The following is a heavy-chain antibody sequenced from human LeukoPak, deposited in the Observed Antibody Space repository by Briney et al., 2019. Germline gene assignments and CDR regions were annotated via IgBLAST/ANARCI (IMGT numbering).Heavy chain of an antibody. D-gene: IGHD3-22*01. J-gene: IGHJ3*02. CDR3: AKDRYYYDTGGAFDI. CDR1: GFTFDDYA. Sequence: GRSLRLSCAASGFTFDDYAMHWVRQAPGKGLEWVSGISWNSGSIGYADSVKGRFTIPRDNAKNSLYLQMNSLRAEDTALYYCAKDRYYYDTGGAFDIWGQGTMVTVSS. V-gene: IGHV3-9*01. CDR2: ISWNSGSI.